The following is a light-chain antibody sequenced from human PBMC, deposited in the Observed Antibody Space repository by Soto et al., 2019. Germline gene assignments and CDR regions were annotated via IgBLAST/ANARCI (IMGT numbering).Light chain of an antibody. CDR1: QSISCK. CDR3: QQYNNCPTWT. J-gene: IGKJ1*01. V-gene: IGKV3-15*01. Sequence: EFVLTQSPGTLSLSPGERVTLXXRARQSISCKLAWYQHRPGQAPRLXXFDASIRATGIPARFSGSRSGTAFTLNIISLQSEDFALYYCQQYNNCPTWTFGQGTKVDIK. CDR2: DAS.